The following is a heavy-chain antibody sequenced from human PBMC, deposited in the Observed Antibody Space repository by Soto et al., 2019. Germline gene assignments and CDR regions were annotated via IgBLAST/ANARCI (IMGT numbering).Heavy chain of an antibody. Sequence: EVQLLASGGGLVQPGGSLRLSCAASGIIFNNYAMSCVRQAPGKGLEWVSVITDAGGRTYYAASAQGRFTISRDNSKNTLYLQMHSLRAEDTAIYYCAKSVGTYGDNTERAERFDPWGQGTLVTVSS. J-gene: IGHJ5*02. D-gene: IGHD4-17*01. V-gene: IGHV3-23*01. CDR3: AKSVGTYGDNTERAERFDP. CDR2: ITDAGGRT. CDR1: GIIFNNYA.